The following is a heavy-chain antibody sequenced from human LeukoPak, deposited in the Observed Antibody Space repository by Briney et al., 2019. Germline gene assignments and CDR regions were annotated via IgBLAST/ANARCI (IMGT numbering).Heavy chain of an antibody. CDR1: GYSFTSYC. V-gene: IGHV5-51*01. CDR2: IYPGDSGP. J-gene: IGHJ3*01. Sequence: GESLQISCKVSGYSFTSYCIGWVRQLPGKGLEWMGIIYPGDSGPTYSPSFQGQVTISVDKSINTAYLQWSSLQASDTAMYYCGMSGDRVPLQDDVFDVWGQGTMVTVST. CDR3: GMSGDRVPLQDDVFDV. D-gene: IGHD1-26*01.